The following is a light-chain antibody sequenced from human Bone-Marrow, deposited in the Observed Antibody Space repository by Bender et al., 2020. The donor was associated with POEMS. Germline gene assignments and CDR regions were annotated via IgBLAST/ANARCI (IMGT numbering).Light chain of an antibody. V-gene: IGLV1-40*01. Sequence: QSALTQPASVSGSPGQSITISCTGSSSNTGSGYDINWYQHLPGTAPKLLIYGYNNRPSGVPDRFSGSKSGTSASLAITGLQAEDEGDYYCQSYDNSLGGWVFCGGTKLTVL. CDR1: SSNTGSGYD. J-gene: IGLJ3*02. CDR3: QSYDNSLGGWV. CDR2: GYN.